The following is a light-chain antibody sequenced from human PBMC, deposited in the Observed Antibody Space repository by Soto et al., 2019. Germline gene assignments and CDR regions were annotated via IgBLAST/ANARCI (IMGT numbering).Light chain of an antibody. CDR2: AAS. CDR3: QQSGT. Sequence: DIQMTQSPSSLSASVGVRVTITCRASQSIRSYLNWYQQKPGKAPKLLIYAASSLQSGVPSRFSGSGSGTDFPRTVSSLQPEDFATYYCQQSGTFGQGTKVDIK. CDR1: QSIRSY. V-gene: IGKV1-39*01. J-gene: IGKJ2*01.